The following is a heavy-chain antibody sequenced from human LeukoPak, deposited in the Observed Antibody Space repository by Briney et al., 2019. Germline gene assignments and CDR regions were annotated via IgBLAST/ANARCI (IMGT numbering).Heavy chain of an antibody. Sequence: SVKVSCNASGGTFSSYAISWVRQAPGQGLEWMGGIIPIFGTANYAQKFQGRVTITTDESTSTAYMELSSLRSEDTAVYYCARDVGDGYNNWFDPWGQGTLVTFSS. D-gene: IGHD5-24*01. CDR3: ARDVGDGYNNWFDP. CDR2: IIPIFGTA. CDR1: GGTFSSYA. V-gene: IGHV1-69*05. J-gene: IGHJ5*02.